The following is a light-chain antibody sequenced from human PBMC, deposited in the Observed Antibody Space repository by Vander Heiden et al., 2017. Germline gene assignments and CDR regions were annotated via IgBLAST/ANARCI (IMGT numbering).Light chain of an antibody. CDR3: QQAYSIPPEYT. Sequence: DIQMTQSPSSLSASIGDRVSITCRASRNINTYLNWYQQKPGRAPRLLIYAASSLQSGVPSRFSGSGSGTDFTLTISNLQPEDFATYYCQQAYSIPPEYTFGRGPSWRSN. CDR2: AAS. CDR1: RNINTY. J-gene: IGKJ2*01. V-gene: IGKV1-39*01.